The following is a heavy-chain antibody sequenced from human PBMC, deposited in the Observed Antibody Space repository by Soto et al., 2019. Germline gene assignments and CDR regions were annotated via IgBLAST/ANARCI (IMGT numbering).Heavy chain of an antibody. D-gene: IGHD6-13*01. J-gene: IGHJ4*02. CDR3: ASGYSSSWYDTVFDY. V-gene: IGHV1-18*01. CDR1: GYTFTSYG. CDR2: ISVYNGNT. Sequence: ASVKVSCKASGYTFTSYGISWVRQAPGQGLEWMGWISVYNGNTNYAQKLQGRVTMTTDTSTSTAYMELRSLRSDDTAVYYCASGYSSSWYDTVFDYWGQGTLVTVSS.